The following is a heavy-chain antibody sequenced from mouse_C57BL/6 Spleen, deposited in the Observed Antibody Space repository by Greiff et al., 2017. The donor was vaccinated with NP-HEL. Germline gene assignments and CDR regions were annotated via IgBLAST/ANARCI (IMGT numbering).Heavy chain of an antibody. CDR3: ARDRAGWFLFDY. CDR1: GFTFSDYY. V-gene: IGHV5-16*01. CDR2: INYDGSST. J-gene: IGHJ2*01. D-gene: IGHD2-3*01. Sequence: EVHLVESEGGLVQPGSSMKLSCTASGFTFSDYYMAWVRQVPEKGLEWVANINYDGSSTYYLDSLKSRFIISRDNAKNILYLQMSSLKSEDTATYYCARDRAGWFLFDYWGQGTTLTVSS.